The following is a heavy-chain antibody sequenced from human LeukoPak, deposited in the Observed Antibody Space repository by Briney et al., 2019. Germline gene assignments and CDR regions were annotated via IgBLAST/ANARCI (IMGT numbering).Heavy chain of an antibody. V-gene: IGHV1-2*02. D-gene: IGHD6-13*01. Sequence: ASVTVSCKASGYTFTDYYMHWVRPAPGQGLEWMGWINPNSGGTNYAQKFQGRVTMTRDTALSTAYTELSRLRSDDTAVYYCARGGEGSWYDAFDIWGQGTMVTVSS. CDR3: ARGGEGSWYDAFDI. CDR1: GYTFTDYY. CDR2: INPNSGGT. J-gene: IGHJ3*02.